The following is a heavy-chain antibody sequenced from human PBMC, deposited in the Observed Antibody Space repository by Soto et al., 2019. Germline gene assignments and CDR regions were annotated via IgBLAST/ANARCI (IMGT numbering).Heavy chain of an antibody. CDR2: INAGNGNT. CDR3: ASSYIAAAPYGLDV. J-gene: IGHJ6*02. V-gene: IGHV1-3*01. D-gene: IGHD6-13*01. CDR1: GYTFTNYA. Sequence: ASMKVSCQASGYTFTNYALQLVRPAPGQRLEWMGWINAGNGNTKYSQKFQGRVTITRDTSASTAYMELSSLRSEGTAVYYCASSYIAAAPYGLDVWGQGTSVTVSS.